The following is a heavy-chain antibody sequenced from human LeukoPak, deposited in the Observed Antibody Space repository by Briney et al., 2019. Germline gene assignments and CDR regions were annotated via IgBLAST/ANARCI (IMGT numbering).Heavy chain of an antibody. CDR1: AGSISSYY. V-gene: IGHV4-59*01. CDR2: IHYTGST. D-gene: IGHD3-16*01. CDR3: AASGGSPDAFDI. J-gene: IGHJ3*02. Sequence: SQTLSRTCTVPAGSISSYYWSWIRQPPGKGEQWLRDIHYTGSTHSNPSLMSRHTISVDTSKNQFSLKLSSVTAADTAVYYCAASGGSPDAFDIWGQGTMVTVS.